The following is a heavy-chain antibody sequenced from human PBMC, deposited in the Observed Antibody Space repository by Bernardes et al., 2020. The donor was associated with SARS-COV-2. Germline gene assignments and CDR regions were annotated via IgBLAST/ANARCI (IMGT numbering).Heavy chain of an antibody. D-gene: IGHD6-13*01. CDR3: AKIGGSSWYFDY. Sequence: GSVRLSCAASGFTFSSYWMSWVRQAPGKGLEWVANIKQDGSEKYYVDSVKGRFTISRDNAKNSLYLQMNSLRAEDTAVYYCAKIGGSSWYFDYWGQGTLVTVSS. V-gene: IGHV3-7*02. CDR2: IKQDGSEK. J-gene: IGHJ4*02. CDR1: GFTFSSYW.